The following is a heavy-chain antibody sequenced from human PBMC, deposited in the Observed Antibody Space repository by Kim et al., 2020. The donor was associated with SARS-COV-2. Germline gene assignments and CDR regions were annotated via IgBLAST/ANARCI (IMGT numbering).Heavy chain of an antibody. CDR2: ISWNSGSI. Sequence: GGSLRLSCAASGFTFDDYAMHWVRQAPGKGLEWVSGISWNSGSIGYADSVKGRFTISRDNAKNSLYLQMNSLRAEDTALYYCAKSDRIAAADYYYYGMD. J-gene: IGHJ6*01. D-gene: IGHD6-13*01. V-gene: IGHV3-9*01. CDR1: GFTFDDYA. CDR3: AKSDRIAAADYYYYGMD.